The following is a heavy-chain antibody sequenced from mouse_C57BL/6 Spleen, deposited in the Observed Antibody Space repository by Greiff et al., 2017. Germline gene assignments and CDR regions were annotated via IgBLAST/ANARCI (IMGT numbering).Heavy chain of an antibody. CDR1: GYTFTSYW. J-gene: IGHJ2*01. CDR3: ASKLSGGSSYEDY. Sequence: QMQLKQSGTELVKPGASVKLSCKASGYTFTSYWMHWVKQRPGQGLEWIGNINPSNGGTNYNEKFKSKATLTVDKSSSTAYMQLSSLTSEDSAVYYCASKLSGGSSYEDYWGQGTTLTVSS. V-gene: IGHV1-53*01. CDR2: INPSNGGT. D-gene: IGHD1-1*01.